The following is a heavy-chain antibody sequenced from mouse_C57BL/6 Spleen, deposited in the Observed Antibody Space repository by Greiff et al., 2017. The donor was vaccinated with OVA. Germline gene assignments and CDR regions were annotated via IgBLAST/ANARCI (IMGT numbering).Heavy chain of an antibody. CDR1: GYTFTGYW. CDR2: INPGCGST. J-gene: IGHJ4*01. CDR3: ARFGVYAMDY. V-gene: IGHV1-55*01. Sequence: QVQLQQPGAELVKPGASVKMSCKASGYTFTGYWITWVKQRPGQGLEWIGVINPGCGSTNYNEKFKSKATLTVDTSSSTAYMQLSSVTSEDSAVYYCARFGVYAMDYWGQGTSVTVSS.